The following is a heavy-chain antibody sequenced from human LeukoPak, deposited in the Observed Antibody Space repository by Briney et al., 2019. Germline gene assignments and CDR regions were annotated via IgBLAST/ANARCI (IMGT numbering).Heavy chain of an antibody. CDR3: ARAYGSGSSYHPDY. J-gene: IGHJ4*02. CDR2: INPNSGGT. V-gene: IGHV1-2*02. Sequence: WINPNSGGTNTSQKFQDRVTLTRDTSINTAYMELSSLRSDDTAVYYCARAYGSGSSYHPDYWGLGTLVTVSS. D-gene: IGHD3-10*01.